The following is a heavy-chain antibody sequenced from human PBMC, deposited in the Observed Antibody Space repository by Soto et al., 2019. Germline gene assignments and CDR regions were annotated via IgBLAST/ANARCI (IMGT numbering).Heavy chain of an antibody. Sequence: QVQLQESGPGLVKPSETLSLTCTVSGGSTPTHHSRWIRQPPGKGLEWIGFIFYSGSTSYNPSLKSRVTISIDTSEYQFSLKLNSVTAADTAVYYCASMIGDPVLSFDSWGQGTLVAVSS. CDR1: GGSTPTHH. D-gene: IGHD3-10*02. CDR2: IFYSGST. CDR3: ASMIGDPVLSFDS. J-gene: IGHJ5*01. V-gene: IGHV4-59*11.